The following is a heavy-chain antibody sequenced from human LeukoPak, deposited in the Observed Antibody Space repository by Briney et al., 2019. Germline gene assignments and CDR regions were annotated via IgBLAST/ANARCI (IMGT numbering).Heavy chain of an antibody. CDR1: GDSVSSNSAA. CDR2: TYYRSRWYN. V-gene: IGHV6-1*01. Sequence: SQTLSLTCAISGDSVSSNSAAWNWIRQSPSRGLEWLGRTYYRSRWYNDYAVSVKGRIIINPDTSKNQFSLKLSSVTTADTAVYYCARGRGAAKGWGQGTLVTVSS. CDR3: ARGRGAAKG. D-gene: IGHD3-10*01. J-gene: IGHJ4*02.